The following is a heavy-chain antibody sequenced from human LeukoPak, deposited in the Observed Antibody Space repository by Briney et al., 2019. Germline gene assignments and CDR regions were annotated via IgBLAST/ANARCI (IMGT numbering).Heavy chain of an antibody. CDR2: IYPGDSDT. Sequence: GESLIISCKGSGYTFTSYWIVWVRQMPGKGLEWMGIIYPGDSDTRYSPSFRGRVTISADKSISTAYLQWSSLKASDTAMYYCARPGGPDAVGAFDIWGQGTMVTVSS. CDR3: ARPGGPDAVGAFDI. CDR1: GYTFTSYW. D-gene: IGHD2-2*01. V-gene: IGHV5-51*01. J-gene: IGHJ3*02.